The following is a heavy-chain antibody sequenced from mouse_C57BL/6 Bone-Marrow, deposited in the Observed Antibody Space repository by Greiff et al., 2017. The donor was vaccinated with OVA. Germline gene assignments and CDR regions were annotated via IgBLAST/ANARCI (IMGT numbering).Heavy chain of an antibody. V-gene: IGHV5-16*01. CDR1: GFTFSDYY. Sequence: EVKLVESEGGLVQPGSSMKLSCTASGFTFSDYYMAWVRQVPEKGLEWVANINYDGSSTYYLDSLKSRFIISRDNAKNILYLQKSSQKCEDTATYYCARASYYGSSYWYFDVWGTGTTVTVSS. CDR3: ARASYYGSSYWYFDV. CDR2: INYDGSST. J-gene: IGHJ1*03. D-gene: IGHD1-1*01.